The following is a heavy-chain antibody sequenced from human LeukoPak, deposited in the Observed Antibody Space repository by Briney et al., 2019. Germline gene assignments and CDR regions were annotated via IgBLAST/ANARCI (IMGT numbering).Heavy chain of an antibody. J-gene: IGHJ4*02. CDR2: IYTSGST. Sequence: SETLSLTCTVSGGSISSYYWSWIRQPAGKGLEWIGRIYTSGSTYYNPSLKSRVTISVDTSQNQFSLRLSSVTAADTAVYYCARDKLRYYDSGAYEGYYFDYWGQGTLVTVSS. V-gene: IGHV4-4*07. D-gene: IGHD3-22*01. CDR3: ARDKLRYYDSGAYEGYYFDY. CDR1: GGSISSYY.